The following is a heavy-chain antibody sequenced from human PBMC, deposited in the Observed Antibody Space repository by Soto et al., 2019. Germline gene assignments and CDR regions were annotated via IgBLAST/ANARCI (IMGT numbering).Heavy chain of an antibody. Sequence: QVQLVQSGAEVKKPGASVKVSCKASGYTFTGYYMHWVRQAPGQGLEWMGWINPNSGGTNYAQKFQGRVTMTSDTAISTGYMELSRLRSDDTAVYYCAREAYDFWSGYYLSRWFDPWGQGTLVTVSS. CDR2: INPNSGGT. CDR3: AREAYDFWSGYYLSRWFDP. J-gene: IGHJ5*02. CDR1: GYTFTGYY. D-gene: IGHD3-3*01. V-gene: IGHV1-2*02.